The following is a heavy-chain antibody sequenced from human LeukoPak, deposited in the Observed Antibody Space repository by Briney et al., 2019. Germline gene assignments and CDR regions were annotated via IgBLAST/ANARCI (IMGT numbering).Heavy chain of an antibody. CDR3: AKKNGDSSGYYLYYFDY. J-gene: IGHJ4*02. Sequence: GGSLRLSCAASGFTFSSYAMSWLRQAPGKGLEGVSAISGSGGSTYYADSVKGRFTISRDNSKNTLYLQLNSLRAEDTAVYYCAKKNGDSSGYYLYYFDYWGQGALVTVSS. V-gene: IGHV3-23*01. CDR2: ISGSGGST. D-gene: IGHD3-22*01. CDR1: GFTFSSYA.